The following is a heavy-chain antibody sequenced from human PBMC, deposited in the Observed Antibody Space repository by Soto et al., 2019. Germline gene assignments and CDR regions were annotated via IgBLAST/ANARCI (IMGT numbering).Heavy chain of an antibody. J-gene: IGHJ6*01. CDR2: IIGSGGSA. CDR3: ARHILITILGYYYGMDV. D-gene: IGHD3-9*01. V-gene: IGHV3-23*01. CDR1: GFTFRSCA. Sequence: EVRLLESGGGLVQPGGPRSLSCAASGFTFRSCAMRWVRQAPGKRLEWVSTIIGSGGSANYADSVKGRFTISRASSKNTLYLQMNSLRADDTAVYYCARHILITILGYYYGMDVWGQGTTVTVSS.